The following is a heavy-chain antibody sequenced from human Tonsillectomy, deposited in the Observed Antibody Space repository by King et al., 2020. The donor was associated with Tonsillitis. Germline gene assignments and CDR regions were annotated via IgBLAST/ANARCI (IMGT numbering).Heavy chain of an antibody. CDR3: ARAGWGFGELLYYFDY. J-gene: IGHJ4*02. Sequence: VQLVESGGGVVRPGGSLRLSCAASGFTFDDCGMNWVRQAPGKGLEWVSGINWNGGSTVYADSVKGRFTISRDNAKKSLYLQMNSLRAEDTALYYCARAGWGFGELLYYFDYWGQGTLVTVSS. CDR2: INWNGGST. V-gene: IGHV3-20*04. D-gene: IGHD3-10*01. CDR1: GFTFDDCG.